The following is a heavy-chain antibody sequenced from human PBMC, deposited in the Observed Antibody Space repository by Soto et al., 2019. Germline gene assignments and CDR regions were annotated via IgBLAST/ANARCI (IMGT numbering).Heavy chain of an antibody. CDR2: ISAYNGNT. J-gene: IGHJ6*02. V-gene: IGHV1-18*04. CDR3: ARDLITMVRGVIIPPYYYYYGMDV. CDR1: GYTFTSYG. D-gene: IGHD3-10*01. Sequence: GASVKVSCKASGYTFTSYGISWVRQAPGQGLEWMGWISAYNGNTNYAQKLQGRVTMTTDTSTSTAYMELRSLRSDDTAVYYCARDLITMVRGVIIPPYYYYYGMDVWGQGTTVTSP.